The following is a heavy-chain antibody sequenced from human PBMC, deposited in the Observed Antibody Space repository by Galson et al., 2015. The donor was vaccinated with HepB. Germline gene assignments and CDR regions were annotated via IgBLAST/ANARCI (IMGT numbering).Heavy chain of an antibody. CDR1: GFDFSTYS. Sequence: SLRLSCAASGFDFSTYSMNWVRQAPGKRLEWISYISRSSTTIYYADSVKGRFTISRDNAENSLYLHIDSLGAEDTAIYYCARAPYGDPYYFDYWGQGTLVTVSS. V-gene: IGHV3-48*04. D-gene: IGHD4-17*01. CDR2: ISRSSTTI. CDR3: ARAPYGDPYYFDY. J-gene: IGHJ4*02.